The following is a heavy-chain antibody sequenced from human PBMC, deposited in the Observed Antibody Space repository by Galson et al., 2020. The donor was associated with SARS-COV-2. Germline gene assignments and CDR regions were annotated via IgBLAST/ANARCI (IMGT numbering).Heavy chain of an antibody. CDR1: GLPLNSHA. CDR3: AGDGQSSSGWGFDY. D-gene: IGHD6-19*01. CDR2: IFYDGSDK. Sequence: GESLKTSYAASGLPLNSHALHWDRQAPGKGLEWVAQIFYDGSDKYYGDSVKGRFTISIDSSKHMVYLQMNNLRADDTAVYYCAGDGQSSSGWGFDYWGQGTLVTVSS. J-gene: IGHJ4*02. V-gene: IGHV3-33*01.